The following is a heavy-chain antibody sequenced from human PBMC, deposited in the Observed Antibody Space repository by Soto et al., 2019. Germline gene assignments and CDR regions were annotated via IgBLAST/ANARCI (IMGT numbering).Heavy chain of an antibody. Sequence: QVQLVQSGAEVKTPGSSVKVSCEASGGTFSSYSINWVRQAPGQGLEWMGRLIPMFGTTDYAQRFQGRVTFAAEESTNTASMEVTDLKSEDTAVYYCARAAVLTFTRFYDVDVWGKGNTVTVSS. CDR3: ARAAVLTFTRFYDVDV. V-gene: IGHV1-69*18. CDR1: GGTFSSYS. CDR2: LIPMFGTT. J-gene: IGHJ6*04. D-gene: IGHD6-25*01.